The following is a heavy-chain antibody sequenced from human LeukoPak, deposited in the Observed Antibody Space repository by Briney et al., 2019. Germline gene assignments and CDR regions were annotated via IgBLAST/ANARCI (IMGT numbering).Heavy chain of an antibody. Sequence: GASVKVFCKASGYTFTSYGISWVRQAPGQGLEWMGWISAYNGNTNYAQKLQGRVTMTTDTSTSTAYMELRSLRSDDTAVYYCARAEGYCSGGSCYSGAAFDIWGQGTMVTVSS. CDR2: ISAYNGNT. V-gene: IGHV1-18*01. CDR1: GYTFTSYG. CDR3: ARAEGYCSGGSCYSGAAFDI. D-gene: IGHD2-15*01. J-gene: IGHJ3*02.